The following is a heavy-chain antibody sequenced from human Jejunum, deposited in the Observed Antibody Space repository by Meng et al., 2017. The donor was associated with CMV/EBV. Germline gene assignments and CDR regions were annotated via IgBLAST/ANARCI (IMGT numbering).Heavy chain of an antibody. CDR3: TTDPGIAVRH. J-gene: IGHJ1*01. Sequence: VQRVESGGGLIKPGGSLRLSCVGSGFTFSNAWMNWVRQSPGKGLEWVGRVKSKSDGGTIDYATLVKGRFSISRDDSENTLYLQMNNLRTDDTALYFCTTDPGIAVRHWGQGTLVTVSS. V-gene: IGHV3-15*01. CDR1: GFTFSNAW. CDR2: VKSKSDGGTI. D-gene: IGHD6-6*01.